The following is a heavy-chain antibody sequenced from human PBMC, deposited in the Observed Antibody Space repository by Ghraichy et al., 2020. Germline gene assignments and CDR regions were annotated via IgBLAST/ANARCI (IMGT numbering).Heavy chain of an antibody. CDR1: GGSISSGGYY. CDR3: ARRSGYIVGGMDV. J-gene: IGHJ6*02. Sequence: SETLSLTCTVSGGSISSGGYYWSWIRQHPGKGLEWIGYTYYSGSTSSNPSLKSRVTISVDTSKNQFSLKLSSVTAADTAVYYCARRSGYIVGGMDVWGQGTTVTVFS. V-gene: IGHV4-31*03. CDR2: TYYSGST. D-gene: IGHD3-3*01.